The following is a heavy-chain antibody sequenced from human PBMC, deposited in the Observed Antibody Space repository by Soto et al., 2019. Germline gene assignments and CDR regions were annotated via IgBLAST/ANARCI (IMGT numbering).Heavy chain of an antibody. D-gene: IGHD4-17*01. CDR2: IYYSGST. J-gene: IGHJ4*02. CDR3: ARGGSGTVTTRGDFDF. V-gene: IGHV4-31*03. Sequence: SETLSLTCTVSGGSISSGGYYWSWIRQHPGKGLEWIGYIYYSGSTYYNPSLKSRVTISVDTSKNQFSLKLSSVTAADTAVYYCARGGSGTVTTRGDFDFRGQGTLVTVSS. CDR1: GGSISSGGYY.